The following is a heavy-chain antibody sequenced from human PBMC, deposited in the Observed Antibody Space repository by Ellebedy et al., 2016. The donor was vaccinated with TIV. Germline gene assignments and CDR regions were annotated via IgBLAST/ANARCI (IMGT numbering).Heavy chain of an antibody. CDR2: IYSDGST. CDR1: GFTVSSNY. CDR3: AKSLYYGDSASYVFYY. V-gene: IGHV3-66*01. Sequence: PGGSLRLSCAASGFTVSSNYMSWVRQAPGKGLEWVSIIYSDGSTYYGDSVKGRFTISRDNSKNTLYLQMNSLRAEDTAVYYCAKSLYYGDSASYVFYYWGLGTLVTVSS. J-gene: IGHJ4*02. D-gene: IGHD4-17*01.